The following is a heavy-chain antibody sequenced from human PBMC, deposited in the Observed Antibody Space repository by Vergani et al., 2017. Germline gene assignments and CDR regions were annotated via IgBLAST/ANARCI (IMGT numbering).Heavy chain of an antibody. CDR1: GFTFSSYG. Sequence: QVQLVESGGGVVQPGRSLRLSCAASGFTFSSYGMHWVRQAPGKGLEWVAVIWYDGSNKYYADSVKGRFTISRDNSKNTLYLQMNSLRAEDTAVYYCARHIVVVTAMETFDYWGQGTLVTVSS. CDR2: IWYDGSNK. CDR3: ARHIVVVTAMETFDY. J-gene: IGHJ4*02. V-gene: IGHV3-33*01. D-gene: IGHD2-21*02.